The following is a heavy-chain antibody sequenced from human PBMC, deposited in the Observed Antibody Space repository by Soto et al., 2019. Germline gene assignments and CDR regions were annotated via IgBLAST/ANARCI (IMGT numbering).Heavy chain of an antibody. J-gene: IGHJ5*02. Sequence: QVQLVQSGAEVKEPGSSVNVSCKTSGGTFGNTAVTWVRQVPGQGLEWIGGIVPLFGTANYAQKFRGRVMITADEXTXPAYMDLSSLRSDDTAIYYCARDGDPGYSFWSGPLGGGRFDPWGQGTLVTVSS. CDR3: ARDGDPGYSFWSGPLGGGRFDP. CDR1: GGTFGNTA. V-gene: IGHV1-69*12. D-gene: IGHD3-3*01. CDR2: IVPLFGTA.